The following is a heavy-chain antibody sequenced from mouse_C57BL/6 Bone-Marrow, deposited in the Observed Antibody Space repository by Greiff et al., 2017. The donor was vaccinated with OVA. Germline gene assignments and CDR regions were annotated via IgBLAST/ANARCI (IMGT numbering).Heavy chain of an antibody. Sequence: QVQLKESGAELVRPGASVKLSCKASGYTFTDYYINWVKQRPGQGLEWIARIYPGSGNTYYNEKFKGKATLTAEKSSSTAYMQLSSLTSEDSAVYFCARDWPPDYGGQGTTLTVSS. V-gene: IGHV1-76*01. CDR3: ARDWPPDY. J-gene: IGHJ2*01. CDR1: GYTFTDYY. CDR2: IYPGSGNT.